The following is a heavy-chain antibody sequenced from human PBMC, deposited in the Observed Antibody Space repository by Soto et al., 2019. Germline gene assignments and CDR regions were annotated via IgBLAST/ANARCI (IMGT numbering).Heavy chain of an antibody. V-gene: IGHV1-2*02. CDR2: VSANSGGT. CDR3: SRARHSGNSGYNNDY. D-gene: IGHD5-12*01. Sequence: GASVEVSCKXSPYAFNGYYIHWVRQAPGQGLEWMGWVSANSGGTNYAQKFKDRVIMTRDTSTSTAYMELSRLTSDDTAVYYCSRARHSGNSGYNNDYWGQGTLVTVSS. CDR1: PYAFNGYY. J-gene: IGHJ4*02.